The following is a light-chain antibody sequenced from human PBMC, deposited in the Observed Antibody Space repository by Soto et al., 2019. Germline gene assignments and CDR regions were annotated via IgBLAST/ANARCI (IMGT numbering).Light chain of an antibody. CDR3: SSYTTTNTLV. V-gene: IGLV2-14*01. J-gene: IGLJ1*01. Sequence: QSALTQPASVSGSPGQSITISCTGTSSDVGGYNFVSWYQHHPGKVPKLMLYEVSNRPSGVSSRFSGSKSGNTAFLTISGLQAEDEADYYCSSYTTTNTLVFGTGTKVTVL. CDR1: SSDVGGYNF. CDR2: EVS.